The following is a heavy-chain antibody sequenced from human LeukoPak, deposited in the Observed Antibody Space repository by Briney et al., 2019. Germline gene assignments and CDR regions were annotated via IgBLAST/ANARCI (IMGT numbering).Heavy chain of an antibody. CDR1: GYTFTSYG. CDR2: ISVYNGNT. Sequence: ASVKVSCKASGYTFTSYGISWVRQAPGQGLEWIGWISVYNGNTIYAQTLQGRVTMTTDTSTSTAYMELRSLQSDDTAVYYCARAVSFSGSAVTGGAHWGQGTLVTVSS. V-gene: IGHV1-18*01. D-gene: IGHD6-19*01. J-gene: IGHJ4*02. CDR3: ARAVSFSGSAVTGGAH.